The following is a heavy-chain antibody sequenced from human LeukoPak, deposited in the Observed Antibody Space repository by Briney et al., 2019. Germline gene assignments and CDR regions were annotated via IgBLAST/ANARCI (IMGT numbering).Heavy chain of an antibody. J-gene: IGHJ4*02. Sequence: PGGSLRLSCAPSGFTFSNSDMNTVRQAPGKGLEWVSYISSSSSTTYYADSVKGRFVISRDNAKNSLYLQTNRLRAEDTAVYYCARGSRVYYWGQGTLVTVSS. CDR1: GFTFSNSD. CDR3: ARGSRVYY. CDR2: ISSSSSTT. V-gene: IGHV3-48*03. D-gene: IGHD3-10*01.